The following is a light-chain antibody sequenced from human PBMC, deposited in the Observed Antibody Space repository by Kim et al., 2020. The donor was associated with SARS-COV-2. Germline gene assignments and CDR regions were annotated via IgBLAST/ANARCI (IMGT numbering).Light chain of an antibody. CDR1: QGISQY. CDR3: QDFDDDTPT. V-gene: IGKV1-27*01. CDR2: DTS. J-gene: IGKJ3*01. Sequence: ASVEERMTLTCRTSQGISQYLGSYQQRTGKVPKLLFYDTSTMHKGVPSRFTGSASVTDFSLTVNGLQPEDVATYYCQDFDDDTPTFGPGTKVDIK.